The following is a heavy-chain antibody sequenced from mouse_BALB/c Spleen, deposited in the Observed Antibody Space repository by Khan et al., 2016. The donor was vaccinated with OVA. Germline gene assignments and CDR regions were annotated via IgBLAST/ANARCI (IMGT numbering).Heavy chain of an antibody. CDR3: ARRDLRWDFDY. V-gene: IGHV1-7*01. J-gene: IGHJ2*01. CDR1: GYTFTNYW. D-gene: IGHD1-1*01. CDR2: INPSTAYT. Sequence: QVQLKQSGAELAKPGASVKMSCKASGYTFTNYWILWVKQRPGQGLEWIGYINPSTAYTEYNQNFKDKATLTADKSSRTAYMQLSSLTSEDSAVYYCARRDLRWDFDYWGQGTTLTVSS.